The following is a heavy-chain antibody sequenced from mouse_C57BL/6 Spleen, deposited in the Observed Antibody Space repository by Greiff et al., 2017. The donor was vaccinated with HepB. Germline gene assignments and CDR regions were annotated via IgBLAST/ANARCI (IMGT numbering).Heavy chain of an antibody. CDR3: ARGGGFYGSSGFAY. J-gene: IGHJ3*01. Sequence: DVKLQESGPGLVKPSQSLSLTCSVTGYSITSGYYWNWIRQFPGNKLEWMGYISYDGSNNYNPSLKNRISITRDTSKNQFFLKLNSVTTEDTATYYCARGGGFYGSSGFAYWGQGTLVTVSA. V-gene: IGHV3-6*01. CDR2: ISYDGSN. D-gene: IGHD1-1*01. CDR1: GYSITSGYY.